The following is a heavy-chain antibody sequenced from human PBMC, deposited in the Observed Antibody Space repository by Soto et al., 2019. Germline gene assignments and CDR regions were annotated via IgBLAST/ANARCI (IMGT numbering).Heavy chain of an antibody. Sequence: GGSLRLSCAASGFTFSSYAMHWVRQAPGKGLEWVAVISYDGSNKYYADSVKGRFTISRDNSKNTLYLQMNSLRAEDTAVYYCARESGTTSGGQGPLVTVSS. CDR2: ISYDGSNK. V-gene: IGHV3-30-3*01. CDR1: GFTFSSYA. J-gene: IGHJ4*02. CDR3: ARESGTTS. D-gene: IGHD4-17*01.